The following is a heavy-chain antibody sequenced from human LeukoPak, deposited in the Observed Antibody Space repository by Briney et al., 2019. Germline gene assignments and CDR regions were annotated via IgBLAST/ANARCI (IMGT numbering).Heavy chain of an antibody. V-gene: IGHV3-74*01. CDR2: LNSDGSST. J-gene: IGHJ4*02. CDR3: ASATGVGAASF. CDR1: GFTFSSYW. Sequence: PGGSLRLSCAASGFTFSSYWRYWVRQAPGKGLVWVSRLNSDGSSTNYADSVRGRFTISRDNARNTLYLQMNSLRAEDTGVYYCASATGVGAASFWGQGTLVTVSS. D-gene: IGHD1-26*01.